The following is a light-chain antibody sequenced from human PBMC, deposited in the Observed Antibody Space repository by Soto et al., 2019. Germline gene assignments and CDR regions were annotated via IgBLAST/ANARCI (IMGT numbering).Light chain of an antibody. J-gene: IGLJ1*01. Sequence: QSALTQPASVSGSPGQSITISYTGTSSDLGTYNLVPWYQHLPGRAPKLILFEVNKRPSGVSGRFSGSKSGNTASLTISGLQAEDEADYYCCSFTSSNTHVFGTGTKVTVL. V-gene: IGLV2-23*02. CDR3: CSFTSSNTHV. CDR1: SSDLGTYNL. CDR2: EVN.